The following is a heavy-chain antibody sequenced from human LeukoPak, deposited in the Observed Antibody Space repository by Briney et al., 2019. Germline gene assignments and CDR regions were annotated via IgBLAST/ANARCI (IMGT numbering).Heavy chain of an antibody. CDR2: IYYSGGT. Sequence: KPSETLSLTCTVSGGSIRTSSHYWGWIRQSPGKGLEYIGSIYYSGGTYYNPSLKSRVSIFVDTSKNQFSLRLSSVTAADTAVYYCARRNYSYGSGTAFDFWGQGTLVTVSS. CDR1: GGSIRTSSHY. J-gene: IGHJ4*02. V-gene: IGHV4-39*01. D-gene: IGHD3-10*01. CDR3: ARRNYSYGSGTAFDF.